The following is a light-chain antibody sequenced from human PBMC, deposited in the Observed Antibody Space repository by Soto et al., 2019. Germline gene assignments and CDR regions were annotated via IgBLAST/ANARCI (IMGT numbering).Light chain of an antibody. Sequence: QSALTQPASVSGSPGQSITISCTGTSRDVGGYNYVSWYQQHPGKDPKLMIYDVSNRPSGVSNRVSGSKSGNTASLTISGLQAEDEADYYCSSYTSSSTRVFGGGTKLTVL. J-gene: IGLJ3*02. CDR2: DVS. V-gene: IGLV2-14*01. CDR1: SRDVGGYNY. CDR3: SSYTSSSTRV.